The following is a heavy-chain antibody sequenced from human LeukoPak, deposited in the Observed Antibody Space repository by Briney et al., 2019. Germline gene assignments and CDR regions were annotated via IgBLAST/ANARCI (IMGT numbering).Heavy chain of an antibody. Sequence: ASVKVSCKASGYTFTSYGISWVRQAPGQGLEWMGWISAYNGNTNYAQKLQGRVTMTPDTSTSTAYMELSSLGFDEPVVYYCPRGGGDYGDYWVDYWGQGTLVTVSS. CDR3: PRGGGDYGDYWVDY. CDR2: ISAYNGNT. D-gene: IGHD4-17*01. CDR1: GYTFTSYG. J-gene: IGHJ4*02. V-gene: IGHV1-18*01.